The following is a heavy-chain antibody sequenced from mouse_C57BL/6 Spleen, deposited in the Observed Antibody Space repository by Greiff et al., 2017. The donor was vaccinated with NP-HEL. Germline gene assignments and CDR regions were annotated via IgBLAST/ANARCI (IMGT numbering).Heavy chain of an antibody. V-gene: IGHV1-72*01. CDR3: ARLGYYGSSHDYYAMDY. CDR2: IDPNSGGT. J-gene: IGHJ4*01. D-gene: IGHD1-1*01. Sequence: QVHVKQPGAELVKPGASVKLSCKASGYTFTSYWMHWVKQRPGRGLEWIGRIDPNSGGTKYNEKFKSKATLTVDKPSSTAYMQLSSLTSEDSAVYYCARLGYYGSSHDYYAMDYWGQGTSVTVSS. CDR1: GYTFTSYW.